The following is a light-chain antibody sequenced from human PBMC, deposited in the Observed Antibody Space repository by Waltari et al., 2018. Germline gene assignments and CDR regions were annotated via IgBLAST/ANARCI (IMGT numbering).Light chain of an antibody. CDR1: DNDIGYYDF. J-gene: IGLJ1*01. V-gene: IGLV2-14*01. CDR3: ASFTSRSTRV. CDR2: EVN. Sequence: QSALTQPASVSGSPGQSITISCTGTDNDIGYYDFVSWYQQHPGKAPQLIIFEVNDRPAGVSFRFSGSKSGNTASLTISGLQPEDEAEYYCASFTSRSTRVFGSGTQVTVL.